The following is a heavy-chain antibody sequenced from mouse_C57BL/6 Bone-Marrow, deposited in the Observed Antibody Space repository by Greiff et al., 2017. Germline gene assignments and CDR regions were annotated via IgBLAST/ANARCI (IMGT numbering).Heavy chain of an antibody. Sequence: EVKLVESGGDLVKPGGSLKLSCAASGFTFSSYGMSWVRQTPDQRLEWVATISSGGSYTYYPDSVKGRVTISRDNAKQTLYLQMSSLKSEDTAMYYCARDSYYGNCRAMDYWGQGTSVTVSS. D-gene: IGHD2-1*01. CDR1: GFTFSSYG. CDR2: ISSGGSYT. V-gene: IGHV5-6*01. J-gene: IGHJ4*01. CDR3: ARDSYYGNCRAMDY.